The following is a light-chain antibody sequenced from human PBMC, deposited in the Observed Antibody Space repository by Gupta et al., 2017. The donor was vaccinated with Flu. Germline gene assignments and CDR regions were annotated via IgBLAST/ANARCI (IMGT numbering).Light chain of an antibody. CDR3: SLCTCITTLV. CDR2: GVT. CDR1: SSDIGSYNY. J-gene: IGLJ2*01. V-gene: IGLV2-14*01. Sequence: SITISCTGTSSDIGSYNYVSWYQQHPGKAPKHSRYGVTNRPSGVSNRFSGSKSGDTGSLTISGLQSEHEPADYCSLCTCITTLVFGG.